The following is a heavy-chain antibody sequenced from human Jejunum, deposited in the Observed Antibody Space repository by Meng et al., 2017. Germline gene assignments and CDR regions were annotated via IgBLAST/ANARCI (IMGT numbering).Heavy chain of an antibody. D-gene: IGHD5-12*01. CDR1: GFSLRTTGVG. CDR2: IYWDNDK. J-gene: IGHJ5*02. V-gene: IGHV2-5*02. CDR3: AHRLAYSGNYDVGWFDP. Sequence: SGPTLVKPTQTLTLTCTFSGFSLRTTGVGVGWIRQPPGKAHECLALIYWDNDKRYNPSLKNRLTITKDTSKNQVVLTMTNMDPVDTATYYCAHRLAYSGNYDVGWFDPWGQGTLVTVSS.